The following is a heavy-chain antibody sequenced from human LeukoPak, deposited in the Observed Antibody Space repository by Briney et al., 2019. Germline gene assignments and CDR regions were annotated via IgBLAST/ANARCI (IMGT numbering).Heavy chain of an antibody. V-gene: IGHV4-30-2*01. CDR3: ARDHRSSSVPYYYYYMDV. CDR2: IYHSGST. D-gene: IGHD6-6*01. Sequence: PSQTLSLTCTVSGGSISSGGYYWSWIRQPPGKGLEWIGYIYHSGSTYYNPSLKSRVTISVDRSKNQFSLKLSSVTAADTAVYYCARDHRSSSVPYYYYYMDVWGKGTTVTVSS. CDR1: GGSISSGGYY. J-gene: IGHJ6*03.